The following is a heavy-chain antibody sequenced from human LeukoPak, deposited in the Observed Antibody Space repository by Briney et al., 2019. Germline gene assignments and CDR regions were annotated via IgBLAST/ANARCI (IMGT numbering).Heavy chain of an antibody. D-gene: IGHD6-19*01. Sequence: ASVKVSCKASGYTFTSYDINWVRQATGQGLEWMGWMNPNSGNTGYAQKFQGRVTMTRNTSISTAYMELSSLRSEDTAVYYCAMIAVAGFDAFDIWGQGTMVTVSS. CDR3: AMIAVAGFDAFDI. J-gene: IGHJ3*02. V-gene: IGHV1-8*01. CDR1: GYTFTSYD. CDR2: MNPNSGNT.